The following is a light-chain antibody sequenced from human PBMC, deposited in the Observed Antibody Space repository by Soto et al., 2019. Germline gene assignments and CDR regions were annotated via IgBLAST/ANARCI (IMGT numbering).Light chain of an antibody. CDR2: AAS. CDR1: QGISSY. Sequence: EIQVTQSPAAVSAFVGDRVTITCRASQGISSYLAWYQQKPGKAPKLLIYAASTLQSGVPSRFSGSGSGTDFTLTISSLQPEDVATYYCQKYNSAPWTFAQRTKVDIK. CDR3: QKYNSAPWT. J-gene: IGKJ1*01. V-gene: IGKV1-27*01.